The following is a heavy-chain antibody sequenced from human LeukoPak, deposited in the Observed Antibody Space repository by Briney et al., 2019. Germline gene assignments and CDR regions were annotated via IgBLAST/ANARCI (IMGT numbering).Heavy chain of an antibody. CDR1: GFIFSNYG. CDR3: AKADADDVLLPN. V-gene: IGHV3-30*02. CDR2: IWSDGSKK. D-gene: IGHD3-10*01. J-gene: IGHJ4*02. Sequence: GGSLRLSCAASGFIFSNYGFHWVRQAPGKGLEWVALIWSDGSKKYYTDSVKGRFTISRDNSKNTLYLQMNSLRAEDTAVYYCAKADADDVLLPNWGQGTLVTVSS.